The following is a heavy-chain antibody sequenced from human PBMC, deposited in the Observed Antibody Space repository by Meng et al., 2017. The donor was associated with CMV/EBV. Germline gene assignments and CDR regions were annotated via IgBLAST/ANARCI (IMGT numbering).Heavy chain of an antibody. J-gene: IGHJ6*02. Sequence: ASAKVSCKASAYISFSYDINWVRQATGQGREWMGWMNPNSGNTGNAQKFQGRVTMTRNTSISTAYMELSNLRSEDTAVYYCARGNAGPYCSSASCYRYYGMDVWGQGTTVTVSS. D-gene: IGHD2-2*01. CDR3: ARGNAGPYCSSASCYRYYGMDV. CDR2: MNPNSGNT. CDR1: AYISFSYD. V-gene: IGHV1-8*01.